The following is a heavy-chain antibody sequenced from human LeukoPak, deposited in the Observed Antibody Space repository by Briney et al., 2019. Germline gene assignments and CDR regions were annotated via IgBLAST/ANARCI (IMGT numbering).Heavy chain of an antibody. D-gene: IGHD3-10*01. CDR2: IIPIFGTA. CDR3: ARAFSYYYGSGSYLVY. J-gene: IGHJ4*02. V-gene: IGHV1-69*13. Sequence: ASVKVSCKAPGYTFTSYAMNWVRQAPGQGLEWMGGIIPIFGTANYAQKFQGRVTITADESTSTAYMELSSLRSEDTAVYYCARAFSYYYGSGSYLVYWGQGTLVTVSS. CDR1: GYTFTSYA.